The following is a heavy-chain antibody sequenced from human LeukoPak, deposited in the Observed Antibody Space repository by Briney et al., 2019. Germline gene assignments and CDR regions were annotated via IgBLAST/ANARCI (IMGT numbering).Heavy chain of an antibody. Sequence: SETLSLTCTVSGGSIISDIYFWGWIRQSPGQGLAWIGSIYHGGRAYYDPSFEGRATISVDVSKNQFSLNLRSVTAADTAVYYCARDNGYSSLDYWGQGTLVTVSS. V-gene: IGHV4-39*07. J-gene: IGHJ4*02. CDR2: IYHGGRA. CDR3: ARDNGYSSLDY. D-gene: IGHD6-13*01. CDR1: GGSIISDIYF.